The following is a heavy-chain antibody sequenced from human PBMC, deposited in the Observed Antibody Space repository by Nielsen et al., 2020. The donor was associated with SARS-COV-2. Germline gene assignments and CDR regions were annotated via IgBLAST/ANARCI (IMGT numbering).Heavy chain of an antibody. V-gene: IGHV1-2*06. CDR2: INPNSGGT. D-gene: IGHD4-17*01. Sequence: ASVKVSCKTSGYTFTGYYMHWVRQAPGQGLEWMGRINPNSGGTNYAQKFQGRVTMTRDTPISTAYMELSRLRSDDTAVYYCARDSTGRALNDAFDIWGQGTMITVSS. J-gene: IGHJ3*02. CDR1: GYTFTGYY. CDR3: ARDSTGRALNDAFDI.